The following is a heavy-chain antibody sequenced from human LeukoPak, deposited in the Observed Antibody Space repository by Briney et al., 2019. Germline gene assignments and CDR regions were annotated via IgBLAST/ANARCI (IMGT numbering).Heavy chain of an antibody. J-gene: IGHJ4*02. CDR2: IYYRGST. CDR3: AVIVATSWDY. CDR1: GDSIGSSTYY. V-gene: IGHV4-39*01. D-gene: IGHD5-12*01. Sequence: SETLSLTCTVSGDSIGSSTYYWGWIRQPPGKGLEWIGSIYYRGSTYYNPSLKSRVTISLDTSNNQFSLKLSSVTAVDTAVYYCAVIVATSWDYWGQGTLVTVSS.